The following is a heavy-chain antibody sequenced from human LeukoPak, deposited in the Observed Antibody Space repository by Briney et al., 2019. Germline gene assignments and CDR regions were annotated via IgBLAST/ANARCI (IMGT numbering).Heavy chain of an antibody. J-gene: IGHJ5*02. Sequence: PSETLSLTCAVYGGSFSGYYWSWIRQPPGKGLEWIGEINHSGSTNYNPSLKSRLSISVDTSKNQFSLKLSSVTAADTAVYYCARDRHITIFGVVPHRWFDPWGQGTLVTVSS. CDR3: ARDRHITIFGVVPHRWFDP. CDR1: GGSFSGYY. V-gene: IGHV4-34*01. D-gene: IGHD3-3*01. CDR2: INHSGST.